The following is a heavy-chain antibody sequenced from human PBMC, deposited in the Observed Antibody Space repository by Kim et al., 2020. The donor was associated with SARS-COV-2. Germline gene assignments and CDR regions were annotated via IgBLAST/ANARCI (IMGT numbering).Heavy chain of an antibody. CDR1: GGSISSSSYY. CDR3: ARHAEGWFDP. V-gene: IGHV4-39*01. J-gene: IGHJ5*02. Sequence: SETLSLTCTVSGGSISSSSYYWGWIRQPPGKGLEWIGSIYYSGSTYYNPSLKSRVTISIDTSKNQFSLKLSSVTAADTAVYYCARHAEGWFDPWGQGTLVTVSS. CDR2: IYYSGST.